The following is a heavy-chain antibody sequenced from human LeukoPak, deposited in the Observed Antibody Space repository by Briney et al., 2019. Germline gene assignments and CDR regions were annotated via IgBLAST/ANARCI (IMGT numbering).Heavy chain of an antibody. CDR1: GGTFSSYA. D-gene: IGHD5-18*01. J-gene: IGHJ4*02. CDR3: AREGVDTAMVYYFDY. CDR2: IIPILGIA. Sequence: ASVKVSRKASGGTFSSYAISWVRQAPGQGLEWMGRIIPILGIANYAQKFQGRVTITADKSTSTAYMELSSLRSEDTAVYYCAREGVDTAMVYYFDYWGQGTLVTVSS. V-gene: IGHV1-69*04.